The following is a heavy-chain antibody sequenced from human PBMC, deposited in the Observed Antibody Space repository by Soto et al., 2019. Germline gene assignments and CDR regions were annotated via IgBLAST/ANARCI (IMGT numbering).Heavy chain of an antibody. CDR1: VGSISSSNW. Sequence: ETLSLTGAVSVGSISSSNWWSCVRQPPGKGLEWIGEIHRSGSTNYNPSLKSRVTISVDKSKNQFSLKLSSVTAADTAVYYCARGKERESHCSGGSCYSFRARDYYGMDVWGQGTTVTVSS. CDR2: IHRSGST. J-gene: IGHJ6*02. D-gene: IGHD2-15*01. CDR3: ARGKERESHCSGGSCYSFRARDYYGMDV. V-gene: IGHV4-4*02.